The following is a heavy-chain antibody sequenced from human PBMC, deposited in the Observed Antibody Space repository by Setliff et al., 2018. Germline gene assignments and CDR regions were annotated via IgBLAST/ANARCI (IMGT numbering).Heavy chain of an antibody. V-gene: IGHV4-61*02. D-gene: IGHD3-10*01. Sequence: NPSETLSLTCTVSGGSISSGSYYWSWIRQPAGKGLEWIGRISTSESSNYNPSLNSRVTISLDTSKNQFSLKLSSVTAADAAVYYCARTMVQTKLRAFDIWGQGTMVTVSS. CDR1: GGSISSGSYY. J-gene: IGHJ3*02. CDR3: ARTMVQTKLRAFDI. CDR2: ISTSESS.